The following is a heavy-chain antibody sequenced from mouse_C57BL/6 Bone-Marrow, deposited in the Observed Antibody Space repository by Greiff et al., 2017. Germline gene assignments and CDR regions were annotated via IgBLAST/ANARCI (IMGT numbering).Heavy chain of an antibody. CDR1: GISITTGNYR. J-gene: IGHJ4*01. V-gene: IGHV3-5*01. CDR2: IYYSGTI. D-gene: IGHD1-1*01. Sequence: EVQLQESGPGLVKPSQTVFLTCTVTGISITTGNYRWSWIRQFPGNKLEWIGYIYYSGTITYNPSLTSRTTITRDTPKNQFFLEMNSLTAEDTATYYCARGGDYGSSPYYYAMDYWGQGTSVTVSS. CDR3: ARGGDYGSSPYYYAMDY.